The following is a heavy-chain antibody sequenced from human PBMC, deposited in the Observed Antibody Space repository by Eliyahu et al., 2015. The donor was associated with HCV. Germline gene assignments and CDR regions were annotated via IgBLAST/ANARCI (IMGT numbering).Heavy chain of an antibody. D-gene: IGHD3-3*01. CDR2: IIPILGIA. V-gene: IGHV1-69*02. CDR1: GGTFSSYT. Sequence: KASGGTFSSYTISWVRQAPGQGLEWMGRIIPILGIANYAQKFQGRVTITADKSTSTAYMELSSLRSEDTAVYYCARRGDFWSLDYWGQGTLVTVSS. J-gene: IGHJ4*02. CDR3: ARRGDFWSLDY.